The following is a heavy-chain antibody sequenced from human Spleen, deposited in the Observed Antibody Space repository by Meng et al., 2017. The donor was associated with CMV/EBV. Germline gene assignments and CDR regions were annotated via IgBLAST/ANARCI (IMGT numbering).Heavy chain of an antibody. Sequence: ASVKVSCKASGYTFTRYGITWVRQAPGQGLEWMGIINPSGGSTSYTQKFQGRVTMTRDTSTSTVYMELSSLRSEDTAVYYCAFVGVNSSGYSFDYWGQGTLVTVSS. D-gene: IGHD3-22*01. V-gene: IGHV1-46*01. J-gene: IGHJ4*02. CDR3: AFVGVNSSGYSFDY. CDR2: INPSGGST. CDR1: GYTFTRYG.